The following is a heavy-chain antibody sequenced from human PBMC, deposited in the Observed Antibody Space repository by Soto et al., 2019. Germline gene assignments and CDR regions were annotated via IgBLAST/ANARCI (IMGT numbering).Heavy chain of an antibody. CDR1: GYAFTAYY. CDR3: AIALPFGIGTFDY. J-gene: IGHJ4*01. D-gene: IGHD3-3*01. CDR2: VNPDSGGT. V-gene: IGHV1-2*02. Sequence: ASVKVSCKASGYAFTAYYIRWVRQAPGKGLEWMGSVNPDSGGTKYAQKFQGRVTMTRDTYITTAYLALSSLSSDDTAVYYCAIALPFGIGTFDYWGQ.